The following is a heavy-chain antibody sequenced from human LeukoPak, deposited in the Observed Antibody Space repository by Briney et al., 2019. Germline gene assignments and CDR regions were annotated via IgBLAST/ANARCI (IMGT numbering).Heavy chain of an antibody. J-gene: IGHJ3*02. CDR3: ARDGRIVGAINYEKNAFDI. CDR1: GGSISSYY. Sequence: SETLSLTCTVSGGSISSYYWSWIRQPAGKGLEWIGRIYTSGSTNYNPSLKSRVTMSVDTSKNQFSLKLSSVTAADTAVYYCARDGRIVGAINYEKNAFDIWGQGTMVTVSS. D-gene: IGHD1-26*01. CDR2: IYTSGST. V-gene: IGHV4-4*07.